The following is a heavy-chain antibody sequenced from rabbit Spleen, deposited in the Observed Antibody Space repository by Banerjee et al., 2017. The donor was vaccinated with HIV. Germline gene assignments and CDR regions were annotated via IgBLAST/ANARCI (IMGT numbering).Heavy chain of an antibody. CDR2: IDTGSSGFT. CDR3: AMDTSTSFSSYGMDL. D-gene: IGHD1-1*01. Sequence: QSLEESGGDLVKPGASLTLTCTASGVSFSSSSYMCWVRQAPGKGLEWIACIDTGSSGFTYFATWAKGRFTCSKTSSTTVTLQMTRLTAADTATYFCAMDTSTSFSSYGMDLWGPGTLVTVS. CDR1: GVSFSSSSY. J-gene: IGHJ6*01. V-gene: IGHV1S40*01.